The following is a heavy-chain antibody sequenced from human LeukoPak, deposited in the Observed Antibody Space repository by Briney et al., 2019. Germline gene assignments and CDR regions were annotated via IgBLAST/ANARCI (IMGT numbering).Heavy chain of an antibody. V-gene: IGHV3-30-3*01. Sequence: GGSLRLSCAASGFTFSNNPMHWVRRAPGKGLEWVAVISYDGSSKYYADSVKGRFTISRDNSKNTLYLQMNNLRAEDTAVYYCATSPRDGYNRFDYWGQGTLVTVSS. CDR1: GFTFSNNP. D-gene: IGHD5-24*01. CDR2: ISYDGSSK. CDR3: ATSPRDGYNRFDY. J-gene: IGHJ4*02.